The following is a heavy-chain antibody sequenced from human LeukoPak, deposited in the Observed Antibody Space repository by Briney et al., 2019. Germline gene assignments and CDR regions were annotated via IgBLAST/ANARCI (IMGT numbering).Heavy chain of an antibody. Sequence: ASVKVSCTASGGTFSSYAISWVRQAPGQGLEWMGGIIPIFGTANYAQKFQGRVTITADESTSTAYMELSSLRSEDTAVYYYARDSPNYCSGGSCYLPRWFDPWGQGTLVTVSS. V-gene: IGHV1-69*13. J-gene: IGHJ5*02. CDR3: ARDSPNYCSGGSCYLPRWFDP. CDR2: IIPIFGTA. D-gene: IGHD2-15*01. CDR1: GGTFSSYA.